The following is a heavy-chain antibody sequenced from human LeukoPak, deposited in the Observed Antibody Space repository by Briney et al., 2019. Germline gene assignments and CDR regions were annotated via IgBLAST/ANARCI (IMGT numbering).Heavy chain of an antibody. Sequence: PGGSLRLSCAASGFTFSSYTMSWVRQAPGKGLAWVSGIDSSGPKTTYADSVKGRFTISRDNPRNTLYLQMNSLRAEDTAVYYCAKDETGFLNYFHYWGQGALVTVSS. V-gene: IGHV3-23*01. CDR2: IDSSGPKT. J-gene: IGHJ4*02. CDR3: AKDETGFLNYFHY. CDR1: GFTFSSYT. D-gene: IGHD3-3*01.